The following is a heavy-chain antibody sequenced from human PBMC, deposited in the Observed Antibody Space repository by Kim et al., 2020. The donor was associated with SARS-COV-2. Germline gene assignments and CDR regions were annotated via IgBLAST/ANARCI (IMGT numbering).Heavy chain of an antibody. CDR2: IYSGGST. D-gene: IGHD5-12*01. J-gene: IGHJ4*02. Sequence: GGSLRLSCAASGFTVSSNYMSWVRQAPGKGLEWVSVIYSGGSTYYADSVKGRFTISRDNSKNTLYLQMNSLRAEDTAVYYCARGRGVDGYNFDYWGQGTLVTVSS. V-gene: IGHV3-53*01. CDR3: ARGRGVDGYNFDY. CDR1: GFTVSSNY.